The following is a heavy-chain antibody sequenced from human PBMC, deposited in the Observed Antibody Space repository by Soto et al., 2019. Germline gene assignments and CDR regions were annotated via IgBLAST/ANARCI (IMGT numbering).Heavy chain of an antibody. CDR3: ARPRKGLWLRYDTYYFDY. CDR2: IYPGDSDT. D-gene: IGHD5-18*01. V-gene: IGHV5-51*01. J-gene: IGHJ4*02. CDR1: GYIFTSYW. Sequence: PGESLKISCKVSGYIFTSYWIGWMRQMPGKGLEWMGIIYPGDSDTRYSPSFQGQVTISADKSISTAYLQWSSLKASDTAMYYYARPRKGLWLRYDTYYFDYWGQGTLVTAPQ.